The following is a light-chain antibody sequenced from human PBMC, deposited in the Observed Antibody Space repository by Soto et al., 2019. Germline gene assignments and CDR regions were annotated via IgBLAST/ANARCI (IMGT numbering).Light chain of an antibody. CDR3: QQYDNSPWT. V-gene: IGKV3-20*01. CDR1: QSVSSSF. CDR2: GAS. J-gene: IGKJ1*01. Sequence: EIVLTQSPGTLSLSPGERATLSCRASQSVSSSFLAWYQQKPGQAPRLLIYGASSRATGIPDRFSGSGSGTDFTLTISRLEAEDFAVYYCQQYDNSPWTLGQGTKVEIK.